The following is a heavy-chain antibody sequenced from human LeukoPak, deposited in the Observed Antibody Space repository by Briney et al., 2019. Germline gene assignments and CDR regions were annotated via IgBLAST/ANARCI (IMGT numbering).Heavy chain of an antibody. CDR3: ASGRAVAKAGLWY. CDR1: GFTFSSYE. J-gene: IGHJ4*02. Sequence: GGSLRLSCAASGFTFSSYEMNWVRQAPGKGLDWVSYISSSGSTIYYADSVKGRFTISRDNAKNSLYLQMNSLRAEDTAVYYCASGRAVAKAGLWYWGQGTLVTVSS. CDR2: ISSSGSTI. D-gene: IGHD6-19*01. V-gene: IGHV3-48*03.